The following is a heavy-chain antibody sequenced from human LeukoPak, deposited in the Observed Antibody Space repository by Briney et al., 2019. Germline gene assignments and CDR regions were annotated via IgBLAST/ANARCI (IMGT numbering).Heavy chain of an antibody. D-gene: IGHD3-22*01. CDR1: GFTFSTYA. CDR3: AKMAPDYYDSSGYYSFDY. Sequence: PGGSLRLSCAASGFTFSTYAMSWVRQAPGKGLEWVSAISGSGGSTYYADSVKGRFTISRDNSKNTLYLQMNSLRAEDTAVYYCAKMAPDYYDSSGYYSFDYWGQGTLVTVSS. V-gene: IGHV3-23*01. CDR2: ISGSGGST. J-gene: IGHJ4*02.